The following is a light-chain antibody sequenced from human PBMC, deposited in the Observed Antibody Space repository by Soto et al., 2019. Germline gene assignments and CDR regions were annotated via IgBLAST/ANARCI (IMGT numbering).Light chain of an antibody. V-gene: IGLV2-8*01. CDR3: SSYAGSNTDYG. Sequence: QSALTQPPSASGSPGQSVTISCTGTSSDVGGYNYVSWYQQHPGKAPKLMIYEVSKRPSGVPDRFSGSKSGNTASLTVSGLQDEDEADYYCSSYAGSNTDYGFGTGTNXT. J-gene: IGLJ1*01. CDR2: EVS. CDR1: SSDVGGYNY.